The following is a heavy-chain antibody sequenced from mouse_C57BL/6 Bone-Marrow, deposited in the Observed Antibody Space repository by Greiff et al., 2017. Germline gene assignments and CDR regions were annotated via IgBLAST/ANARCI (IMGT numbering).Heavy chain of an antibody. Sequence: QVQLQQPGAELVKPGASVKLSCKASGYTFTSYWMHWVKQRPGQGLEWIGMIHPNSGSTNYNEKFKSKATLTVDKSSSTAYMQLSSLTSEDSAVYYCAYYGSSYLYYYAMDYWGQGTSVTVSS. CDR3: AYYGSSYLYYYAMDY. V-gene: IGHV1-64*01. CDR1: GYTFTSYW. J-gene: IGHJ4*01. D-gene: IGHD1-1*01. CDR2: IHPNSGST.